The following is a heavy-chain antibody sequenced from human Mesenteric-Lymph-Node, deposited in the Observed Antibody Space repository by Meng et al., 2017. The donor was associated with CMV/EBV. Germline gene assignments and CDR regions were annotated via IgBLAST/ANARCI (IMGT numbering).Heavy chain of an antibody. V-gene: IGHV4-31*03. Sequence: TVCGGSIDSRGSYWNCIRQQPGKGQEWIGYMAYSGGNDENPSLRGRVTMSRDTSKNQVSLQVTFVTVADTAIYYCARDLGGYGQFDYWGQGTLVTVSS. J-gene: IGHJ4*02. D-gene: IGHD5-12*01. CDR2: MAYSGGN. CDR1: GGSIDSRGSY. CDR3: ARDLGGYGQFDY.